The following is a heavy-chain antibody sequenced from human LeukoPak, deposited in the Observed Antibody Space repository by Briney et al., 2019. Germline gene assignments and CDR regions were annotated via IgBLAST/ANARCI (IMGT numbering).Heavy chain of an antibody. CDR1: GGSFSGYY. CDR3: ARGGGYSYGYIWFDP. J-gene: IGHJ5*02. V-gene: IGHV4-34*01. CDR2: INHSVST. D-gene: IGHD5-18*01. Sequence: PSETLSLTCAVYGGSFSGYYWSWIRQPPGKGLEWIGEINHSVSTNYNPSLKSRVTISVDTSKNQSSLKLSSVTAADTAVYYCARGGGYSYGYIWFDPWGQGTLVTVSS.